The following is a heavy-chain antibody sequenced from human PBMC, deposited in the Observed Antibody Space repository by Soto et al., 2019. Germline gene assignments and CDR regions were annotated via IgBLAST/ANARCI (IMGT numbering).Heavy chain of an antibody. CDR2: IIPLFVTP. J-gene: IGHJ5*01. CDR1: GATFSTTG. V-gene: IGHV1-69*01. CDR3: ARASPVICGGDPCYRLATSFDS. Sequence: QVQLVQSGAEVRKPGSSLRVSCKSSGATFSTTGISWVRQAPGQGLEWMGGIIPLFVTPKYARKFQGRVSITADESTNTVYMELNRLRPDDVAVYYCARASPVICGGDPCYRLATSFDSWDQGSLVIVSS. D-gene: IGHD2-21*02.